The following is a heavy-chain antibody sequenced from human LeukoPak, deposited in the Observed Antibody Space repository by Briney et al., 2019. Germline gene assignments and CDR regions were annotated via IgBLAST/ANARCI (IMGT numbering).Heavy chain of an antibody. V-gene: IGHV4-38-2*02. CDR1: GYSISSGYY. CDR2: IYHSGST. D-gene: IGHD4-17*01. Sequence: SETLSLTCTVSGYSISSGYYWGWIRQPPGKGLEWIGSIYHSGSTYYNPSLKSRVTISVDTSKNQFSLKLSSVTAADTAVYYCARDPRDYGDSRGGSFDYWGQGTLVTVSS. J-gene: IGHJ4*02. CDR3: ARDPRDYGDSRGGSFDY.